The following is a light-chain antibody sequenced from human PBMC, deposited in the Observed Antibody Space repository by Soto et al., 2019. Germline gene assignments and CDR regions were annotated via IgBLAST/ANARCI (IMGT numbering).Light chain of an antibody. CDR1: QGISNY. J-gene: IGKJ4*01. CDR3: QKYNSAPRLT. V-gene: IGKV1-27*01. Sequence: DIQMTQSPASLSASVGDRVTITCRASQGISNYLAWYQQKPGKVPKLLIYAASTLQSGVPSRFSGSGSGTNFSLTISSLQPADDATYYCQKYNSAPRLTFGGGTKVEIK. CDR2: AAS.